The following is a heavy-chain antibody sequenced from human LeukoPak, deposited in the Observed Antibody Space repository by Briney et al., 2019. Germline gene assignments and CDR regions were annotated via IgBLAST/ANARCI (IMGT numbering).Heavy chain of an antibody. J-gene: IGHJ4*02. CDR1: GFTFSTYW. V-gene: IGHV3-74*01. CDR2: INSDGSST. D-gene: IGHD3-16*01. Sequence: GGSLRLSCAASGFTFSTYWMYWVRQAPGKGLVWVSHINSDGSSTTYADSVKGRLTISRDNAKNTLYLQMNSLRAEDTAVYYCAREFKATGFWALYYWGQGTLVTASS. CDR3: AREFKATGFWALYY.